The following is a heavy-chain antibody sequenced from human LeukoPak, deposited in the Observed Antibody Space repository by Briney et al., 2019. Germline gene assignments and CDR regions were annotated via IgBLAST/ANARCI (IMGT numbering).Heavy chain of an antibody. CDR3: AKDTYYYDSSGYYYVRFFDY. D-gene: IGHD3-22*01. CDR1: GFTFSSYA. Sequence: GGSLRLSCAASGFTFSSYAMSWVRQAPGKGLEWVSAISGSGGSTYYADSVKGRFTISRDNSKNTLYLQMNSLRAEDTAVYYCAKDTYYYDSSGYYYVRFFDYWGQGTLVTVSS. V-gene: IGHV3-23*01. J-gene: IGHJ4*02. CDR2: ISGSGGST.